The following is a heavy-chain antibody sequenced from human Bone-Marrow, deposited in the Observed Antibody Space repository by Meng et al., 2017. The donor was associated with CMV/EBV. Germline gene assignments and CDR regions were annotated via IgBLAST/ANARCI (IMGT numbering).Heavy chain of an antibody. Sequence: GSLRLSCTVSGGSVSDDYWSWIRQPPGKGLEWIGYFYYSGNTNYNPSLKSRITISVDTSKNLFSLKLSSVTAADTAVYYCARASGYYINAFDLWGQGIMVTVSS. V-gene: IGHV4-59*02. CDR1: GGSVSDDY. CDR3: ARASGYYINAFDL. CDR2: FYYSGNT. J-gene: IGHJ3*01. D-gene: IGHD2/OR15-2a*01.